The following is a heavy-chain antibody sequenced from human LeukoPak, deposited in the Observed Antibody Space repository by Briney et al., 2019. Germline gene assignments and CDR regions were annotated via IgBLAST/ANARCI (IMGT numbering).Heavy chain of an antibody. CDR3: ARDSGTTGEVKFDP. Sequence: SETLSLTCTVSGGSISTYYWSWIRQPPGKGLEWIGYIYHSGSTNYNPSLKSRVTMSVDTSKNQLSQRVRSVTAADTGVHYCARDSGTTGEVKFDPWGQGTLVTVSS. D-gene: IGHD3-10*01. J-gene: IGHJ5*02. CDR2: IYHSGST. V-gene: IGHV4-59*12. CDR1: GGSISTYY.